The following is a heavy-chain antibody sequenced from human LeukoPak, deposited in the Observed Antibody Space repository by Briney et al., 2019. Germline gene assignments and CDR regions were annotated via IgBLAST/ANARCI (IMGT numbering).Heavy chain of an antibody. CDR1: GYTLTELS. CDR3: ATTPRDSGYGPNWFDP. CDR2: FDPEDGET. Sequence: ASVKVSCKVSGYTLTELSMHWVRQAPGKGLEWMGGFDPEDGETIYAQKFQGRVTMTEDTSTDTAYMELSSLRSEDTAVYYCATTPRDSGYGPNWFDPWGQGTLVTVSS. J-gene: IGHJ5*02. D-gene: IGHD5-12*01. V-gene: IGHV1-24*01.